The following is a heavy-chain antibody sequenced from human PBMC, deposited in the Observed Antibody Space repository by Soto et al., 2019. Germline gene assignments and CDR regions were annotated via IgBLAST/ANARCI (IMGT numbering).Heavy chain of an antibody. CDR1: GFTFSSYA. CDR3: AKFAVLRFLEWFPQPFDY. V-gene: IGHV3-23*01. CDR2: ISGSGGST. J-gene: IGHJ4*02. Sequence: PGGSLRLSCAASGFTFSSYAMSWVRQAPGKGLEWVSAISGSGGSTYYADSVKGRFTISRDNSKNTLYLQMNSLRAEDTAVYYCAKFAVLRFLEWFPQPFDYWGQGTLVTVSS. D-gene: IGHD3-3*01.